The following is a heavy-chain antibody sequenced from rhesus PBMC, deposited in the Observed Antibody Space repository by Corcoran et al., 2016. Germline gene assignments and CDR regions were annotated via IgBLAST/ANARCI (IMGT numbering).Heavy chain of an antibody. CDR3: ARAGAVIYGLDS. CDR2: IYGSSGST. CDR1: GYSISSGYD. J-gene: IGHJ6*01. D-gene: IGHD1-44*02. Sequence: QVQLQESGPGVVKPSETLSLTCAVSGYSISSGYDWSWIRQPPGKGLDWIGYIYGSSGSTNYNPSLKNRGASSKDTSKNQFSLRLRSVTAADTAVYYCARAGAVIYGLDSWGQGVVVTVSS. V-gene: IGHV4-76*01.